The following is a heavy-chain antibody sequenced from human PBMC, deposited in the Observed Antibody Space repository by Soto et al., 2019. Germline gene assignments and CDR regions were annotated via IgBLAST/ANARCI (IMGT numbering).Heavy chain of an antibody. Sequence: PGGSLRLSCAASGFTFSSYWMSWVRQAPGKGLEWVANIKQDGSEKYYVDSVKGRFTISRDNAKNSLYLQMNSLRAEDTAVYYCARDRSGAPDYFDYWGQGTLVTVSS. CDR3: ARDRSGAPDYFDY. D-gene: IGHD3-10*01. V-gene: IGHV3-7*03. J-gene: IGHJ4*02. CDR2: IKQDGSEK. CDR1: GFTFSSYW.